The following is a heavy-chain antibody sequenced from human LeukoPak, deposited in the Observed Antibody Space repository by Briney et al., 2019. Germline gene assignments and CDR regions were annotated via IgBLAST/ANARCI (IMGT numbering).Heavy chain of an antibody. J-gene: IGHJ4*02. CDR3: ARAPPYYDFWSGYKYYFDY. Sequence: GASVKVSCKASGYTFTSYDINWVRQATGQGLEWMGWMNPNSGNTGYAQKFQGRVTMTRNTSISTAYMELSSLRSEDTAVYYCARAPPYYDFWSGYKYYFDYWGPGTLVTVSS. CDR2: MNPNSGNT. V-gene: IGHV1-8*01. D-gene: IGHD3-3*01. CDR1: GYTFTSYD.